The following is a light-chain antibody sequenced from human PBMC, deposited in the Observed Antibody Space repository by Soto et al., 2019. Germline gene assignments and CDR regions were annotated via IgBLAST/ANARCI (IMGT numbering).Light chain of an antibody. V-gene: IGKV3-20*01. J-gene: IGKJ5*01. CDR2: GAS. CDR1: QSVSSSY. CDR3: QQCGSSSPVT. Sequence: EIVLTQSPGTLSLSPGERATLSCRASQSVSSSYLAWYQQKPGRAPRLLIYGASGRATGIPDRFSGSGSGTDFTLTISRLEPEDFAVYYCQQCGSSSPVTFGQGTRLEIK.